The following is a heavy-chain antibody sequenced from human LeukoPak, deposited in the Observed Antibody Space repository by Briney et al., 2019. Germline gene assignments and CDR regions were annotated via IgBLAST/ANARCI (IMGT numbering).Heavy chain of an antibody. CDR2: INHSGST. V-gene: IGHV4-34*01. CDR1: GGSFSGYY. Sequence: PSETLSLTCAVYGGSFSGYYWSWIRQPPGKGLEWIGEINHSGSTNYNPSLKSRVTISVDTSKNQFSLKLSSVTAADTAVYYCARRRSGLRYFDWSMYYFDYWGQGTLVTVSS. J-gene: IGHJ4*02. CDR3: ARRRSGLRYFDWSMYYFDY. D-gene: IGHD3-9*01.